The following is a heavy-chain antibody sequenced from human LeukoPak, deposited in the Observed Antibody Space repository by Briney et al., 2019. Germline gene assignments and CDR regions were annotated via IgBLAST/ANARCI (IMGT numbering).Heavy chain of an antibody. V-gene: IGHV1-2*02. CDR2: INPNSGGT. Sequence: GASVKVSCKASGYTFTGYYMHWVRQAPGPGLEWMGWINPNSGGTNYAQKFRGRVTMTRDTSISTAYMELSRLRPDDTAVYYCARGDSSSWYPLDYWGQGTLVTVCS. J-gene: IGHJ4*02. CDR3: ARGDSSSWYPLDY. CDR1: GYTFTGYY. D-gene: IGHD6-13*01.